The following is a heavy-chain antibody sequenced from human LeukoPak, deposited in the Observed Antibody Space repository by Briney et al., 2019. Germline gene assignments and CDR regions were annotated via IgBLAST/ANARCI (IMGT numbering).Heavy chain of an antibody. J-gene: IGHJ4*02. V-gene: IGHV4-59*01. CDR2: IYYSGST. D-gene: IGHD3-10*01. Sequence: SETLSLTCTVSGGSISSYYWSWIRQPPGKGLEWIGYIYYSGSTNYNPSLKSRVTISVDTSKNQFSLKLSSVTAADTAVYYCARAMDPYGSGSYYRDYWGQGTLVTVSS. CDR3: ARAMDPYGSGSYYRDY. CDR1: GGSISSYY.